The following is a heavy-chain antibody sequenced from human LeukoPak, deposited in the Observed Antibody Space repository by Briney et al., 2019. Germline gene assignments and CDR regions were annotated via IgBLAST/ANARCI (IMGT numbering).Heavy chain of an antibody. CDR3: ARAITYYYDSSGYPSFDY. Sequence: SVKVSCKASGGTFSTYAINWVRQAPGQGLEWMGRIIPIFGTINYAQKFQGRVTITTDESTSTAYMELSSLRSEDTAVYYCARAITYYYDSSGYPSFDYWGQGTVVTVSS. CDR1: GGTFSTYA. V-gene: IGHV1-69*05. J-gene: IGHJ4*02. D-gene: IGHD3-22*01. CDR2: IIPIFGTI.